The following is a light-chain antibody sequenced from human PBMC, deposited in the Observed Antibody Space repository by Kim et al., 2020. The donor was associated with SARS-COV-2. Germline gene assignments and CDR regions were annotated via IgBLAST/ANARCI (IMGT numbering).Light chain of an antibody. J-gene: IGKJ2*03. V-gene: IGKV1-39*01. CDR3: QQSYNTPLS. Sequence: SASIGDRLTITYRASQNIHKYLNWYHQKPGKAPKLLIYAASNLQGGVPSRFSGSGSETDFTLTISSLQPEDFGTYFCQQSYNTPLSFGQGTKLEI. CDR2: AAS. CDR1: QNIHKY.